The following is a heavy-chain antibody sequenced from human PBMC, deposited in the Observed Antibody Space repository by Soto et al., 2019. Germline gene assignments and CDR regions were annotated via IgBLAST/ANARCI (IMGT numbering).Heavy chain of an antibody. Sequence: SGGSLRLSCAASGFTFSSYAMSWVRQAPGKGLEWVSAISGSGGSTYYADSVKGRFTISRDNSKNTLYLQMNSLRAEDTAVYYCARGGYSYGVYYYYYGMDVWGQGTTVTVSS. J-gene: IGHJ6*02. CDR3: ARGGYSYGVYYYYYGMDV. CDR1: GFTFSSYA. D-gene: IGHD5-18*01. CDR2: ISGSGGST. V-gene: IGHV3-23*01.